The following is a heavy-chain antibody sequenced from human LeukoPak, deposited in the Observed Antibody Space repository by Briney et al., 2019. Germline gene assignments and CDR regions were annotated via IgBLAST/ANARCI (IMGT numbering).Heavy chain of an antibody. D-gene: IGHD4-17*01. CDR2: ISSSGSTI. V-gene: IGHV3-48*03. Sequence: PGGSLRLSCAASGFTFSSYEMNWVRQAPGKGLEWVSYISSSGSTIYYADSVKGRFTISRDNAKNSLYLQMNSLRAEDTAVYYCARDAVTTVTTFDYWGQGSLVTVSS. J-gene: IGHJ4*01. CDR3: ARDAVTTVTTFDY. CDR1: GFTFSSYE.